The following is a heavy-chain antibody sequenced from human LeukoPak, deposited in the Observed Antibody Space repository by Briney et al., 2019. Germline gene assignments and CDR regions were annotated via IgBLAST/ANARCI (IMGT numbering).Heavy chain of an antibody. CDR2: IWFDGSNK. D-gene: IGHD6-19*01. CDR1: GFTVSRNY. CDR3: ARDLRSSGWYHWFDP. Sequence: GGSLRLSCAASGFTVSRNYMTWVRQAPGKGLEWVAVIWFDGSNKYYAESVKGRFTISRNISENTLYLQMNSLRAEDTAVYYCARDLRSSGWYHWFDPWGQGTLVTVSS. J-gene: IGHJ5*02. V-gene: IGHV3-33*07.